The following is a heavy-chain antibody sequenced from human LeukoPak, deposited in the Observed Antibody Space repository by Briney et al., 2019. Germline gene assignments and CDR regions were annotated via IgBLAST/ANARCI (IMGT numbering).Heavy chain of an antibody. CDR3: ARQSYGSGTDNYYMDV. Sequence: PSETLSLTCTVSGGSISSSSYYWGWVRQPPGKGLEWIGSIHYPGSTYSNPSLKSRVTLSEDTPKNQFSLKLSSVTAADTAVYYCARQSYGSGTDNYYMDVWGKGTTVTVSS. J-gene: IGHJ6*03. V-gene: IGHV4-39*01. CDR2: IHYPGST. D-gene: IGHD3-10*01. CDR1: GGSISSSSYY.